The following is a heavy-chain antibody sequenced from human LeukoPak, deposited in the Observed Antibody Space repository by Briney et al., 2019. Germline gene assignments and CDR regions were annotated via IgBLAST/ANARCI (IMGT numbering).Heavy chain of an antibody. Sequence: GASVKVSCKASGGTFSSYAISWVRQAPGQGLEWMGGIIPIFGTANYAQKFQGRVTITADESTSTAYMELSSLRSEDTAVYYCARGDCSSTSCYVGYTWFDPWGQGTLDTVSS. J-gene: IGHJ5*02. CDR1: GGTFSSYA. CDR2: IIPIFGTA. CDR3: ARGDCSSTSCYVGYTWFDP. V-gene: IGHV1-69*13. D-gene: IGHD2-2*01.